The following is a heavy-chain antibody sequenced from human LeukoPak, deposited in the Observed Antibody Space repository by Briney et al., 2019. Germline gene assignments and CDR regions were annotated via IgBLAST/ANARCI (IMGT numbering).Heavy chain of an antibody. V-gene: IGHV1-69*05. J-gene: IGHJ6*03. Sequence: SVKVSCKASGGTFSSYAISWVRQAPGQGLEWMRGIIPIFGTANYAQKFQGRVTITTDESTSTAYMELSSLRSEDTAVYYCARAVERGYYMDVWGKGTTVTVSS. CDR2: IIPIFGTA. CDR3: ARAVERGYYMDV. D-gene: IGHD5-24*01. CDR1: GGTFSSYA.